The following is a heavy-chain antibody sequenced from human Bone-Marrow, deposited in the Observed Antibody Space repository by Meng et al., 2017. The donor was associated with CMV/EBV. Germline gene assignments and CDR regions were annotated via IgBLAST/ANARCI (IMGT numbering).Heavy chain of an antibody. Sequence: GESLKISCAACGFTFSSYDMHWVRQATGKGLEWVSAIGTAGDTYYPGSVKGQFTISRENAKNSLYLQMNSLRAGDTAVYYCARGAPGFKKGWQLVVDYYYGMDVWGQGTTVTVSS. CDR3: ARGAPGFKKGWQLVVDYYYGMDV. V-gene: IGHV3-13*03. CDR2: IGTAGDT. CDR1: GFTFSSYD. D-gene: IGHD6-6*01. J-gene: IGHJ6*02.